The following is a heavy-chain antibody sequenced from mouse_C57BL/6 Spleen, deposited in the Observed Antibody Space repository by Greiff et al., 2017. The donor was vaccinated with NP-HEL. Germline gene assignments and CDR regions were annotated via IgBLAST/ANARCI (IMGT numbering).Heavy chain of an antibody. J-gene: IGHJ4*01. Sequence: EVQRVESGGGLVKPGGSLKLSCAASGFTFSSYAMSWVRQTPEKRLEWVATISDGGSYTYYPDNVKGRFTISRDNAKNNLYLQMSHLKSEDTAMYYCARDAITTEAMDYWGQGTSVTVSS. CDR3: ARDAITTEAMDY. V-gene: IGHV5-4*01. CDR1: GFTFSSYA. CDR2: ISDGGSYT. D-gene: IGHD1-1*01.